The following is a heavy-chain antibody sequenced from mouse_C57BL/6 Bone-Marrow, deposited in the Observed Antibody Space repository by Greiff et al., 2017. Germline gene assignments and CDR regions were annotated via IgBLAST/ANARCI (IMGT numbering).Heavy chain of an antibody. Sequence: QVQLQQPGAELVMPGASVKLSCKASGYTFTSYWMHWVKQRPGQGLEWSGEIDPSDSYTNYNQKFKGKSTLTVDKSYSTAYMQLSSLTSEDSAVDYCAREGDYYCSSPFAYWGQGTLVTVSA. J-gene: IGHJ3*01. CDR2: IDPSDSYT. CDR3: AREGDYYCSSPFAY. D-gene: IGHD1-1*01. V-gene: IGHV1-69*01. CDR1: GYTFTSYW.